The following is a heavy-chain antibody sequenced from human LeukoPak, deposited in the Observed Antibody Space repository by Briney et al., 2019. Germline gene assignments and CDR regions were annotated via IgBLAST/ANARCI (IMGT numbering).Heavy chain of an antibody. V-gene: IGHV4-38-2*02. Sequence: SETLSLTCTVSGYSISSGYYWGWIRQPPGKGLEWIGSIYYSGSTYYNPSLKSRVTISVDTSKNQFSLKLSSVTAADTAVYYCARGTELRFLEWFDYWGQGTLVTVSS. CDR2: IYYSGST. J-gene: IGHJ5*01. CDR3: ARGTELRFLEWFDY. D-gene: IGHD3-3*01. CDR1: GYSISSGYY.